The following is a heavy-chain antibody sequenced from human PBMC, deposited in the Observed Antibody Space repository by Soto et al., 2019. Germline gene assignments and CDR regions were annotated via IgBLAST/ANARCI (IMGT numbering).Heavy chain of an antibody. Sequence: SETLSLTCAVYGGSFSGYYWSWIRQSPDKGLEWIGEINPSGGTNYNPSLKSRVTISVDTSKNQFSLKLTSVTAADTAVYYCARVADYWGRGTLVTVSS. V-gene: IGHV4-34*01. CDR1: GGSFSGYY. CDR2: INPSGGT. J-gene: IGHJ4*02. CDR3: ARVADY.